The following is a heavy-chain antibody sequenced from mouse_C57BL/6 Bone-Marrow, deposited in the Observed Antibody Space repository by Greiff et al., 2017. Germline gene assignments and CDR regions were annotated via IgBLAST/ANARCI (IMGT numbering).Heavy chain of an antibody. CDR1: GFSLTSYG. Sequence: QVQLKQSGPGLVAPSQSLSITCTVSGFSLTSYGVHWVRQPPGKGLEWLVVIWSDGSTTYNSALKSRLSISKDNSKSQVFLKMNSLQTDDTAMYYCARHDYYGNYGFAYWGQGTLVTVSA. V-gene: IGHV2-6-1*01. J-gene: IGHJ3*01. D-gene: IGHD2-1*01. CDR2: IWSDGST. CDR3: ARHDYYGNYGFAY.